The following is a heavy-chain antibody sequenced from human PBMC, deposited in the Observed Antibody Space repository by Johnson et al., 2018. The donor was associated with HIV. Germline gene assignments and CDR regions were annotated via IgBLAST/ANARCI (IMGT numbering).Heavy chain of an antibody. J-gene: IGHJ3*02. D-gene: IGHD3-22*01. Sequence: VQLVESGGGLVQPGGSLRLSCAASGFTFSDYYMSWIRQAPGKGLEWVGRTRNKANSYTTEYAASVKGRFTISRDDSKNSLYLQMNTLRAEDTAVYYCARLIAVVIDGFDIWGQGTMVTVSA. V-gene: IGHV3-72*01. CDR3: ARLIAVVIDGFDI. CDR2: TRNKANSYTT. CDR1: GFTFSDYY.